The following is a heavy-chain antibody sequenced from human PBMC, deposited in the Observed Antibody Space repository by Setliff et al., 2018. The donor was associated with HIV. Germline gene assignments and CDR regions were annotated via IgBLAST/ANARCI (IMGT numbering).Heavy chain of an antibody. V-gene: IGHV3-30*04. CDR1: GFYFRGYA. CDR2: IYFDGSDR. CDR3: AKDRGQGYSGYYGCDS. D-gene: IGHD5-12*01. Sequence: PGGSLRLSCAASGFYFRGYAMHWVRQAPGKGLEWVAVIYFDGSDRSYADSVKGRFTISRDNSKNTVYLEMNSLRGDDTAVYFCAKDRGQGYSGYYGCDSWGQGTLVTVSS. J-gene: IGHJ5*02.